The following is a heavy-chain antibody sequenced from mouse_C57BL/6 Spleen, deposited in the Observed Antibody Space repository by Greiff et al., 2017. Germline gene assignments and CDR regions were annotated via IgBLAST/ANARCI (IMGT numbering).Heavy chain of an antibody. CDR2: ISSGSSTI. J-gene: IGHJ4*01. CDR3: ARTDMVTTLYYYAMDY. Sequence: EVKLVESGGGLVKPGGSLKLSCAASGFTFSDYGMHWVRQAPEKGLEWVAYISSGSSTIYYADTVKGRFTISRDNAKNTLFLQMTSLRSEDTAMYYCARTDMVTTLYYYAMDYWGQGTSVTVSS. V-gene: IGHV5-17*01. CDR1: GFTFSDYG. D-gene: IGHD2-2*01.